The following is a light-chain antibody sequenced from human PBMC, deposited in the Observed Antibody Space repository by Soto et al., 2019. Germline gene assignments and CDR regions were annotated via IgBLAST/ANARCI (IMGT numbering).Light chain of an antibody. CDR2: EVS. Sequence: QSALTQPPSASGSPGQSVTISCTGISSDVGRYNYISWYQQRPGKAPKLIIYEVSKRPSGVPDRLSGFKYGNTASLTVSGLQAEDEADYYCISYAGNSGYLFGNGTKLTV. V-gene: IGLV2-8*01. J-gene: IGLJ1*01. CDR1: SSDVGRYNY. CDR3: ISYAGNSGYL.